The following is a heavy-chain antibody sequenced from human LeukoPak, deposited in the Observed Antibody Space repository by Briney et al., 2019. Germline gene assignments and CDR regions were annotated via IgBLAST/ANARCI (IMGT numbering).Heavy chain of an antibody. CDR2: ISYDGSNK. Sequence: PVRSLRLSCAASGFTFSSYGMHWVRQAPGKGLEWVAVISYDGSNKYYADSVKGRFTISRDNSKNTLYLQMNSLRAEDTAVYYCAKSQADYDILTGGMDVWGKGTTVTVSS. J-gene: IGHJ6*03. CDR1: GFTFSSYG. CDR3: AKSQADYDILTGGMDV. V-gene: IGHV3-30*18. D-gene: IGHD3-9*01.